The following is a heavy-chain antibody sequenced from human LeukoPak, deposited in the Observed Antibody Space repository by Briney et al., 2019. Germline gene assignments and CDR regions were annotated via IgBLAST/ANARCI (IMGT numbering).Heavy chain of an antibody. Sequence: SETLSLTCTVSGGSISSSSYYWGWIRQPPGKGLEWIGSIYYSGSTYYNPSLKSRVTISVDTSKNQFSLKLSSVTAADTAVYYCARRVTYYYDSSGYSTYYFDYWGQGTLVTVSS. V-gene: IGHV4-39*01. J-gene: IGHJ4*02. CDR2: IYYSGST. D-gene: IGHD3-22*01. CDR1: GGSISSSSYY. CDR3: ARRVTYYYDSSGYSTYYFDY.